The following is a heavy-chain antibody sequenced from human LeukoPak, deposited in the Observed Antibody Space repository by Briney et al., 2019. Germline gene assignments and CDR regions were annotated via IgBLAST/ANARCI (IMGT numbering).Heavy chain of an antibody. CDR2: INPYSGDA. Sequence: GASVKVSCKASGYTFTGYHIHWVRQAPGQGLEWMGRINPYSGDANFAQKFQGRVTMTRDTAITTAYMDLSSLTHDDTAVYFCARDQGSLTRSWYTGYWGQGTQVTVSS. J-gene: IGHJ4*02. V-gene: IGHV1-2*06. D-gene: IGHD6-13*01. CDR1: GYTFTGYH. CDR3: ARDQGSLTRSWYTGY.